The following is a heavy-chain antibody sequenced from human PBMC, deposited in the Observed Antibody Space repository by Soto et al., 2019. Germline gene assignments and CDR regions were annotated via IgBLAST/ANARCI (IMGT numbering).Heavy chain of an antibody. J-gene: IGHJ6*03. CDR3: AKGPSHSGQNYMDV. Sequence: GGSLRLSCAASGFTFSSYAMSWVRQAPGKGLEWVSAISGSGGSTYYPDSVKGRCTITRDNSKNTLYLQMNSLRAEDTAVYYCAKGPSHSGQNYMDVWGKGTTVTVSS. D-gene: IGHD6-25*01. CDR1: GFTFSSYA. V-gene: IGHV3-23*01. CDR2: ISGSGGST.